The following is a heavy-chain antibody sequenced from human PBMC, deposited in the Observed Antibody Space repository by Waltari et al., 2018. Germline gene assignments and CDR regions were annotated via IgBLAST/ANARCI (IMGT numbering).Heavy chain of an antibody. CDR1: GYTFTAYY. CDR3: ARLDTAMVTRDAFDI. CDR2: INPNSGGT. D-gene: IGHD5-18*01. Sequence: QVQLVQSGAEVKKPGASVTVSCKASGYTFTAYYMHWVRQAPGQGLGWMGRINPNSGGTNYAQKFQGRVTMTRETSISTAYMELSRLRSDDTAVYYCARLDTAMVTRDAFDIWGQGTMVTVSS. J-gene: IGHJ3*02. V-gene: IGHV1-2*06.